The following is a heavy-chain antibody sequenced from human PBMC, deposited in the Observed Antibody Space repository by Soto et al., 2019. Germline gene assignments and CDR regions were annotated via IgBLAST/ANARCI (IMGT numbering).Heavy chain of an antibody. J-gene: IGHJ4*02. CDR3: AKLRNYGWGENDY. CDR2: ISYDGSNK. D-gene: IGHD3-16*01. CDR1: GFTFSSYG. Sequence: QVQLVESGGGVVQPGRSLRLSCAASGFTFSSYGMHWVRQAPGKGLEWVAVISYDGSNKYYADSVKGRFTISRDNSKNTLYLQMNSLRAEDTAVYYCAKLRNYGWGENDYWGQGTLVTVSS. V-gene: IGHV3-30*18.